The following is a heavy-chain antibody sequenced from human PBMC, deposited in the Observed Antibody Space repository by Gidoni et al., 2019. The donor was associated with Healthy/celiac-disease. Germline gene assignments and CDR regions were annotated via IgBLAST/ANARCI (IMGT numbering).Heavy chain of an antibody. CDR2: ISYDGSNK. V-gene: IGHV3-30-3*01. CDR1: GFTVSSYA. D-gene: IGHD3-22*01. CDR3: ARGHYDSSGYFKVGGSFDP. J-gene: IGHJ5*02. Sequence: GGGVVQPGRSMRLSCAASGFTVSSYAMHWVRQAPGKGLEWVAVISYDGSNKYYADSVKGRFTISRDNSKNTLYLQMNILRAEDTAVYYCARGHYDSSGYFKVGGSFDPWGQGTLVTVSS.